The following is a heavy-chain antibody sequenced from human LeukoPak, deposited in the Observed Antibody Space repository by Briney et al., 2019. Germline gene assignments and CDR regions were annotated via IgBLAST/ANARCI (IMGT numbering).Heavy chain of an antibody. D-gene: IGHD2-2*01. CDR2: ISGSGGNT. V-gene: IGHV3-23*01. CDR1: GFTFSNYA. J-gene: IGHJ4*02. CDR3: AKEAQGCSITSCYFDS. Sequence: GGSLRLSCAASGFTFSNYAMSWVRQAPGKGLEWVSAISGSGGNTYDADSVKGRFTISRDNSKNTLFLQMNSLRAEDTAVYYCAKEAQGCSITSCYFDSWGQGTLVTVSS.